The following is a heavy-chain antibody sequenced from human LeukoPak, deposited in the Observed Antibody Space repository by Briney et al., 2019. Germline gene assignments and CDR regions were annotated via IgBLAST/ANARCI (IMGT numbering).Heavy chain of an antibody. D-gene: IGHD2-2*01. V-gene: IGHV3-23*01. CDR3: AKAIGQEIPAASRWYDP. Sequence: GWSLRLSCAASGFTFSNYAMAWVRQAPGKGLEWVSTVSDGGTYTYHADSVKGRFTISRDNFRNGLYLQMNSLRVEDTAVYYCAKAIGQEIPAASRWYDPWGQGTLVTVSS. CDR1: GFTFSNYA. CDR2: VSDGGTYT. J-gene: IGHJ5*02.